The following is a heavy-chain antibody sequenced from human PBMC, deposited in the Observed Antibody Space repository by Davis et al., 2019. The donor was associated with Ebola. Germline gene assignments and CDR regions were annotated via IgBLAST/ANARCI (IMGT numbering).Heavy chain of an antibody. CDR3: TQKIYDSSGYVY. CDR1: GFTFSGSA. CDR2: IRSKANSYAT. V-gene: IGHV3-73*01. Sequence: PGGSLRLSCAASGFTFSGSAMHWVRQASGKGLEWVGRIRSKANSYATAYAASVKGRFTISRDDSKNTAYLQMNSLKTEDTAVYYCTQKIYDSSGYVYWGQGTLVTVSP. J-gene: IGHJ4*02. D-gene: IGHD3-22*01.